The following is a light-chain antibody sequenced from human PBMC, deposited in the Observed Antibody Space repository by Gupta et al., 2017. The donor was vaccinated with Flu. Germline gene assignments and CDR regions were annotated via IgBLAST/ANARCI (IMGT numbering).Light chain of an antibody. V-gene: IGLV2-8*01. J-gene: IGLJ3*02. CDR2: EVR. Sequence: QAVLSQPTFASGSPGQSIVISCTGTNTDIGAYYYIPKTQQHPCKDLKLMIFEVRTRPSGVSGRFSGATSGNPASLALSGGRADDEAGDYCGSYGAVGVFGGGTKVTVL. CDR1: NTDIGAYYY. CDR3: GSYGAVGV.